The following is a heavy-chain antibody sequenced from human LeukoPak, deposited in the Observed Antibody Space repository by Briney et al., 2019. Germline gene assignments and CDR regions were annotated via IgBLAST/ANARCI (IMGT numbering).Heavy chain of an antibody. CDR3: ARSYTYDILSGLPGY. CDR1: GFTFSSFS. D-gene: IGHD3-9*01. CDR2: ISATSSTI. V-gene: IGHV3-48*02. Sequence: GGSLRPSCAASGFTFSSFSMSWVRQAPGKGLEWVSYISATSSTIYYADSVKGRFTISRDNAKNSLYLQMNSLRDEDTAVYYCARSYTYDILSGLPGYWGQGTLVTVSS. J-gene: IGHJ4*02.